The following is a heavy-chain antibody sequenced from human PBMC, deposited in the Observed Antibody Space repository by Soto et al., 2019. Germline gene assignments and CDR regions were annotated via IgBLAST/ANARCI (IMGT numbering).Heavy chain of an antibody. Sequence: QVTLKESGPVLVKPTETLMLTCTVSGFSLSNVRVNVGWIRQPPGKALEWLAHIFSNDEKSYSTSLRSRLTISKDTSKSQVVLTMTNMDPVDTATYYCVRIGNGRAAAGTVDYWGQGTLVTVSS. J-gene: IGHJ4*02. V-gene: IGHV2-26*01. D-gene: IGHD6-13*01. CDR3: VRIGNGRAAAGTVDY. CDR2: IFSNDEK. CDR1: GFSLSNVRVN.